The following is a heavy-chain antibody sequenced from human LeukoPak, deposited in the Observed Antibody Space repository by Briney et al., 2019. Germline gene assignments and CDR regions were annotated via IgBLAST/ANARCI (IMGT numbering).Heavy chain of an antibody. Sequence: ASVKVSCKASGYSFTSHYFHWLRQAPGQGLEWMGWINPNSGGRNYAQKFQYRVTMTRDTSISTAYMELSRLRSDDTAVYYCARGYSGSYLGGGYWGQGTLVTVSS. V-gene: IGHV1-2*02. CDR3: ARGYSGSYLGGGY. CDR1: GYSFTSHY. D-gene: IGHD1-26*01. J-gene: IGHJ4*02. CDR2: INPNSGGR.